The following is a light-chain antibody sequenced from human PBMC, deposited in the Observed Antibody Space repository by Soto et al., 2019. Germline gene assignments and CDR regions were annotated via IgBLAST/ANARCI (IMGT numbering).Light chain of an antibody. V-gene: IGKV3-15*01. CDR3: QQYKSWRT. J-gene: IGKJ1*01. CDR1: QSIDDK. CDR2: ATS. Sequence: IVMTPSPATLSASPGERANLSCRAGQSIDDKLAWYQQRPGQAPRLLIYATSTRVAGIPARFSGSGSGTEFTLTISAPQSEDFGIYYCQQYKSWRTFGQGTKVDIK.